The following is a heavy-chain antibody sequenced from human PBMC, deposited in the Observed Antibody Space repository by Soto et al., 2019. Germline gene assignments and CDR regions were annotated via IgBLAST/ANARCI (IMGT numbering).Heavy chain of an antibody. J-gene: IGHJ5*02. CDR1: GYTFTSYG. V-gene: IGHV1-18*01. CDR3: ARPDLGYCSGGSCYFSPSRVSAWFDP. CDR2: ISAGNGNT. D-gene: IGHD2-15*01. Sequence: ASVKVSCKASGYTFTSYGISWVRQAPGQGLEWMGWISAGNGNTNYAQKLQGRVTITTDTSASTAYMELRSLRSEDTAVYYCARPDLGYCSGGSCYFSPSRVSAWFDPWGQGTLVTVSS.